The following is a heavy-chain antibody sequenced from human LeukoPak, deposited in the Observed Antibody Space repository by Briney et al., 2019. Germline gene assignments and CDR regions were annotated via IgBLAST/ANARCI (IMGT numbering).Heavy chain of an antibody. CDR1: GFTFSSYA. Sequence: GGSLRLSCAASGFTFSSYAMTWVRQAPEKGLEWVSANSGSGGSTYYADSVKGRFTISRDNSKNTLYLQMNSLRAEDTAVYYCTKTAPAAIYWFDPWGQGTLVTVSS. CDR3: TKTAPAAIYWFDP. J-gene: IGHJ5*02. D-gene: IGHD2-2*02. CDR2: NSGSGGST. V-gene: IGHV3-23*01.